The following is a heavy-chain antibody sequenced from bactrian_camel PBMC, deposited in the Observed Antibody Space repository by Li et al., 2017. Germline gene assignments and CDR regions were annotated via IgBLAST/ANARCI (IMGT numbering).Heavy chain of an antibody. J-gene: IGHJ4*01. CDR1: GFTFSSYA. CDR3: AAITAYYGGFRY. D-gene: IGHD2*01. Sequence: VQLVESGGGLVQPGGSLRLSCAASGFTFSSYAMNWVRQAPGKGLEWVSAINSAGSSTYYTDSVKGRFTISRDNAKNAVYLQMSSLKPEDTAVYFCAAITAYYGGFRYWGQGTQVTV. V-gene: IGHV3S40*01. CDR2: INSAGSST.